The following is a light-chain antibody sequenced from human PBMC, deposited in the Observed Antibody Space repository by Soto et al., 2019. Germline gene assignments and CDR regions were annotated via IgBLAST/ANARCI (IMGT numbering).Light chain of an antibody. CDR3: QQLNSYPIT. J-gene: IGKJ5*01. V-gene: IGKV1-9*01. Sequence: TITCLASQGINTFLAWYQQKAGKAPKLLTYAASTLQSGVPSRFSGSGSGTDFTLTISSLQSEDFATYYCQQLNSYPITFGQGTRLEIK. CDR1: QGINTF. CDR2: AAS.